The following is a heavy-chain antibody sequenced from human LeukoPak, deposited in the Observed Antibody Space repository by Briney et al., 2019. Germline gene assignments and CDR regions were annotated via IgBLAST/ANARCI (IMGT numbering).Heavy chain of an antibody. CDR3: ARGAHKRDDYGGFFDY. CDR1: GFTFSSYC. D-gene: IGHD4-23*01. CDR2: ISTSSSYI. V-gene: IGHV3-21*01. J-gene: IGHJ4*02. Sequence: GGSLRLSCAASGFTFSSYCMNWVRQAPGKGLEWVSFISTSSSYIHYADSVKGRFTISRGNARNSLYLQMNSLRAEDTAVYYCARGAHKRDDYGGFFDYWGQKTLVTVSS.